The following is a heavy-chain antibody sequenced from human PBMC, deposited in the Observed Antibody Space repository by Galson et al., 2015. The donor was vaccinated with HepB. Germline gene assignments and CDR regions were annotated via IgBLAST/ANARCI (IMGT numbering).Heavy chain of an antibody. CDR3: LGDSSGYYRYGMDV. CDR2: ISAYSGNT. CDR1: GYTFTRYG. Sequence: SVKVSCKASGYTFTRYGISWVRQAPGQGLEWMGWISAYSGNTNYAQKFQGRVTMTTDTSTSTAYMELRSLRSDDTAVYYCLGDSSGYYRYGMDVWGQGTPVTVSS. J-gene: IGHJ6*02. D-gene: IGHD3-22*01. V-gene: IGHV1-18*04.